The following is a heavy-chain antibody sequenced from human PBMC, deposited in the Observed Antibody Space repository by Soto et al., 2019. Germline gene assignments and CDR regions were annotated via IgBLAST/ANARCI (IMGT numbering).Heavy chain of an antibody. J-gene: IGHJ4*02. Sequence: QVQLQGSGPGQVKPSETLSLTYTVSGDSISDYFYWSWIRQPAGTGLEWIGRIYTDGTTKSNPSLKSRVTLSLDKSKNQFSLRLSSVTAADTAVYYFAREVRGGFTGIFDQWGRGSRVTVSS. CDR3: AREVRGGFTGIFDQ. CDR2: IYTDGTT. V-gene: IGHV4-4*07. D-gene: IGHD2-15*01. CDR1: GDSISDYFY.